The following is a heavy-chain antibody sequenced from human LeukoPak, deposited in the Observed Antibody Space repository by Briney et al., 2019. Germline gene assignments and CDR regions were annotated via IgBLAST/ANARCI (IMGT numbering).Heavy chain of an antibody. CDR3: ARGPFWFGELFNDY. CDR1: GGSFSGYY. D-gene: IGHD3-10*01. V-gene: IGHV4-34*01. Sequence: SETLSLTCAVYGGSFSGYYWSWIRQPPGKGLEWIGEINHSGSTNYNPSLKSRVTISVDTSKNQFSLKLSSVTAADTAVYYCARGPFWFGELFNDYWGQGTLATVSS. J-gene: IGHJ4*02. CDR2: INHSGST.